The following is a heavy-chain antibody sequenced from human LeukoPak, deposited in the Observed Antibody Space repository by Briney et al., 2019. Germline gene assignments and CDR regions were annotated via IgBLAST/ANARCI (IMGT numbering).Heavy chain of an antibody. CDR2: IRYDGSNK. J-gene: IGHJ4*02. V-gene: IGHV3-30*02. CDR3: AKDPRGRERTGGTYYFDY. CDR1: GFTFSSYG. Sequence: QSGGSLRLSCAASGFTFSSYGMHWVRQAPGKGLEWVAFIRYDGSNKYHADSVKGRFTISRDNSKNTLYLQMNSLRTEDTAVYYCAKDPRGRERTGGTYYFDYWGQGTLVTVSS. D-gene: IGHD1-14*01.